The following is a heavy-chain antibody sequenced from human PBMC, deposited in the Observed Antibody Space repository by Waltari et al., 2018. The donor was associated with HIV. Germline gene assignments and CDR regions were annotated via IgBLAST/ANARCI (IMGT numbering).Heavy chain of an antibody. CDR3: ATGVRYYGP. CDR2: IYPDDTT. CDR1: TPRLSAKP. D-gene: IGHD3-22*01. V-gene: IGHV3-53*01. J-gene: IGHJ5*02. Sequence: EVLLAESGGGLIRPGGSLGLPCTASTPRLSAKPVTWIRQAPGGSLEWVAVIYPDDTTHYADSVSGRFTISRAKSRTKVFLLMNSLFVDDTATYFCATGVRYYGPWGQGTRVTVSS.